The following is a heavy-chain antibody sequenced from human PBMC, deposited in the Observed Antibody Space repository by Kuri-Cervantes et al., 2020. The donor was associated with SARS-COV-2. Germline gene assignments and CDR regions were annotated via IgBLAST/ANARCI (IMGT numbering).Heavy chain of an antibody. CDR1: GFTFSNAW. D-gene: IGHD3-3*01. Sequence: GESLKISCAASGFTFSNAWMSWVRQAPGKGLEWVGRIKSKTDGGTTDYAAPVKGRFTISRDDSKNTLYLQMNSLKTEDTAVYYCTTEIRITIFGVVFYWCQGTLVTVSS. CDR3: TTEIRITIFGVVFY. CDR2: IKSKTDGGTT. J-gene: IGHJ4*02. V-gene: IGHV3-15*01.